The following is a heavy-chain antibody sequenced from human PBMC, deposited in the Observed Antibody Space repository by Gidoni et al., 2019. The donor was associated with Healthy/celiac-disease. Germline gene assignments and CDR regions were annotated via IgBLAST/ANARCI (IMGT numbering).Heavy chain of an antibody. V-gene: IGHV3-23*01. CDR2: ISGSGGST. Sequence: EVQLLESGGGLVQPGGSLRLSCAASGFTFSSYAMSWVRQAPGKGLEWVSAISGSGGSTYYADSVKGRFTISRDNSKNTLYLQMNSLRAEDTAVYYCAKDRSRPYCSGGSCYPLTPFIDYWGQGTLVTVSS. CDR3: AKDRSRPYCSGGSCYPLTPFIDY. D-gene: IGHD2-15*01. CDR1: GFTFSSYA. J-gene: IGHJ4*02.